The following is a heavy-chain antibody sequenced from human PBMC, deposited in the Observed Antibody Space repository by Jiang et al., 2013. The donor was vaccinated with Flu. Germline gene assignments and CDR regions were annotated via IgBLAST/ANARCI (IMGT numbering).Heavy chain of an antibody. V-gene: IGHV1-69*01. CDR1: TFSSYA. CDR3: ARAGSSTSLGYYYYYMDV. J-gene: IGHJ6*03. Sequence: TFSSYAISWVRQAPGQGLEWMGGIIPIFGTANYAQKFQGRVTITADESTSTAYMELSSLRSEDTAVYYCARAGSSTSLGYYYYYMDVWGKGTTVTVSS. D-gene: IGHD2-2*01. CDR2: IIPIFGTA.